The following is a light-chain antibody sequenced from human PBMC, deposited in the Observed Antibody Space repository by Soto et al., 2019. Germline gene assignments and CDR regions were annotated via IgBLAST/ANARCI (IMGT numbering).Light chain of an antibody. J-gene: IGLJ2*01. CDR1: SSNIGNNA. Sequence: QSVLTQPPSVSEAPRQRVTISCSGSSSNIGNNAVNWYQQLPGKAPKLLIYYDDLVPSGVSDRFSGSKSGTSASLAISGLQSEDEAHCYCAAWDDSLNGVVFGGGTKLTVL. CDR3: AAWDDSLNGVV. CDR2: YDD. V-gene: IGLV1-36*01.